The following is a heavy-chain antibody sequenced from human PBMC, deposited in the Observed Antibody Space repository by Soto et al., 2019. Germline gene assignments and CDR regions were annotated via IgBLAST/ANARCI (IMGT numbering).Heavy chain of an antibody. D-gene: IGHD2-2*01. CDR1: GFTFSSDA. V-gene: IGHV3-23*01. CDR2: ISGSGGST. CDR3: AKASVNSFIVVVPAAMALDAFDI. J-gene: IGHJ3*02. Sequence: GGSLRLSCAASGFTFSSDAMSWVRQAPGKGLEWVSAISGSGGSTYYADSVKGRFTISRDNSKNTLYLQMNSLRAEDTAVYYCAKASVNSFIVVVPAAMALDAFDIWGQGTMVTVSS.